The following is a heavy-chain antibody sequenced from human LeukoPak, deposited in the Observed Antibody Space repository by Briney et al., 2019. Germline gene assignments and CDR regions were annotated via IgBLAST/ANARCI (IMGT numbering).Heavy chain of an antibody. V-gene: IGHV3-21*01. CDR1: GFTFSSYS. D-gene: IGHD4-11*01. CDR2: ISSSSNYI. Sequence: GGSLRLFCAASGFTFSSYSMNWVRQAPGKGLEWVSSISSSSNYIYYADSVKGRFTISRDNAKNSLYLQMNSLRAEDTAVYYCAREATVTTTPLNWFDPWGQGTLVTVSS. CDR3: AREATVTTTPLNWFDP. J-gene: IGHJ5*02.